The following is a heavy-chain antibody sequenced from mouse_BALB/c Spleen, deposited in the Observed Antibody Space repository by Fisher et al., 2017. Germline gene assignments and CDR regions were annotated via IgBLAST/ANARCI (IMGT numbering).Heavy chain of an antibody. CDR3: ARDQGYGNYSAMDY. Sequence: RFTISRDNARNILYLQMSSLKSEDTAMYYCARDQGYGNYSAMDYWGQGTSVTVSS. J-gene: IGHJ4*01. V-gene: IGHV5-6-5*01. D-gene: IGHD2-10*02.